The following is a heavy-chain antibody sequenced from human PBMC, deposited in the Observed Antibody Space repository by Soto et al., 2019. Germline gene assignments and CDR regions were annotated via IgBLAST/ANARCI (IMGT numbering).Heavy chain of an antibody. J-gene: IGHJ4*01. D-gene: IGHD1-26*01. CDR3: ARGGSRRPLHY. CDR2: ISAYNGNT. V-gene: IGHV1-18*01. Sequence: TCTSYDISGVRQAPGQGLEWMGWISAYNGNTNYAQKLQGRVTMTTDTSTSTAYMELRSLRSDDTAVYYCARGGSRRPLHYCCHATLVTVSS. CDR1: TCTSYD.